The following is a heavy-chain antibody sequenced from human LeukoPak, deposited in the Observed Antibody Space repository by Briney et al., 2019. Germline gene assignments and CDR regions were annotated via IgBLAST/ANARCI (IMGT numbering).Heavy chain of an antibody. CDR2: IYISGST. J-gene: IGHJ6*04. D-gene: IGHD6-6*01. CDR3: ARGQIEYSSLNLKDHYYYYYGMDV. Sequence: SETLSLTCAVYGGSFSGYYWSWIRQPPGKGLEWIGEIYISGSTNYNPCLKSRVTISVDTSQNQFSLKLSSVTAADTAVYYCARGQIEYSSLNLKDHYYYYYGMDVWGKGTTVTVSS. V-gene: IGHV4-34*01. CDR1: GGSFSGYY.